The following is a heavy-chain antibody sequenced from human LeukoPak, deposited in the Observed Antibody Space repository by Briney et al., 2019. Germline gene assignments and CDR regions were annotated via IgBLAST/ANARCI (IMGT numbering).Heavy chain of an antibody. D-gene: IGHD6-6*01. J-gene: IGHJ4*02. CDR2: ISYDGSNE. Sequence: GGSLRLSCAASGFTFSSYDMHWVRQAPGKGLEGVAFISYDGSNEYYADSGKGRFTISRDNSKNTLYLQMNSLSAADTSVYYYTGDYGTSYLSSFDYWGQGTLVTVSS. V-gene: IGHV3-30*04. CDR1: GFTFSSYD. CDR3: TGDYGTSYLSSFDY.